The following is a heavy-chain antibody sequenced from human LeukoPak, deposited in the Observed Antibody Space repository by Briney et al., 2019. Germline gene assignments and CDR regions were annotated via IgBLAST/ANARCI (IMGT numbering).Heavy chain of an antibody. CDR1: GDSTSSSTYY. CDR2: IYDSGTT. V-gene: IGHV4-39*01. D-gene: IGHD5-12*01. CDR3: ATHRRSGSGGSENAFEI. J-gene: IGHJ3*02. Sequence: SETLSLTCTVSGDSTSSSTYYWDWIRQAPGKGLEWIGNIYDSGTTHYNPSLKSRVTISGDTSKTQSSLKLNSVTAADTAIYYCATHRRSGSGGSENAFEIWGQGTMVTVSS.